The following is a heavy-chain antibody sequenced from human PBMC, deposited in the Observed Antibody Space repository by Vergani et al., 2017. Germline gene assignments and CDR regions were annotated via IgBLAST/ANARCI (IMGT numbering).Heavy chain of an antibody. D-gene: IGHD6-6*01. CDR3: AREVGYSSSSGCDY. CDR2: ISGSGGST. J-gene: IGHJ4*02. CDR1: GFTFSSYA. V-gene: IGHV3-23*01. Sequence: EVQLLESGGGLVQPGGSLRLSCAASGFTFSSYAMSWVRQAPGKGLEWVSAISGSGGSTYYADSVKGRFTISRDNSKNTLYLQMNSRRAEDTAVYYCAREVGYSSSSGCDYWGQGTLVTVSS.